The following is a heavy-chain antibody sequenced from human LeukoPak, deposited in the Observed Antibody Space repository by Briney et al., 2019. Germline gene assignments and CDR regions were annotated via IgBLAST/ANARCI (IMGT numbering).Heavy chain of an antibody. V-gene: IGHV3-23*01. CDR3: AKEHSYGPDWFDP. D-gene: IGHD5-18*01. Sequence: QPGGSLRLSCSASGFTFNTYGMHWVRQAPGKGVEWGSGISGSGGSPYYADSVKGRFTISRDNSKNTVYLQMNSLKAEDTAVYYCAKEHSYGPDWFDPWGQGTLVTVSS. J-gene: IGHJ5*02. CDR1: GFTFNTYG. CDR2: ISGSGGSP.